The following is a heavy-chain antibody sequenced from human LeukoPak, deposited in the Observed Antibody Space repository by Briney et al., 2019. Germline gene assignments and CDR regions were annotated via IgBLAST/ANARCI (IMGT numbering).Heavy chain of an antibody. CDR2: ISSNGGST. CDR1: RVTFSIYA. D-gene: IGHD2-21*02. V-gene: IGHV3-64*01. J-gene: IGHJ4*02. CDR3: ARELRLKELAYCGGDCLDY. Sequence: GGSLRLSCAPSRVTFSIYAMRWVRQAPGKGLEYVSAISSNGGSTYYANSVKGRFTISRDNSKNTLYLQMGSLRAEHISVYLCARELRLKELAYCGGDCLDYWGQGTLVTVSS.